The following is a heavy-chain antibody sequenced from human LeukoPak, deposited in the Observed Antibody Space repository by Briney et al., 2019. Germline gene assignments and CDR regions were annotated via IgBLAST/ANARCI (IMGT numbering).Heavy chain of an antibody. J-gene: IGHJ4*02. CDR2: INGNGDHT. Sequence: GGSLRLSCSASGFMFSTYAMHWVRQAPGKGLEYVSSINGNGDHTYYADSVKGRSTISRDNSKNTLYLQMSSLRDEDTAVYYCVKVPYSGSRTFYFDLWGQGTLVTVSS. D-gene: IGHD1-26*01. V-gene: IGHV3-64D*06. CDR3: VKVPYSGSRTFYFDL. CDR1: GFMFSTYA.